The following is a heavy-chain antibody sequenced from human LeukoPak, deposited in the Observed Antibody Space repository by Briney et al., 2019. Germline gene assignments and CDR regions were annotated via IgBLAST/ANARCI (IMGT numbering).Heavy chain of an antibody. CDR2: IKSKTDGGTT. CDR1: GFTFSNAW. Sequence: GGSLRLSCAASGFTFSNAWMSWVRQAPGKGLEWVGRIKSKTDGGTTDYAAPVKGRFAISRDDSKNTLYLQMSSLRGEDTAVYYCAKIFHTSSWYGKGYYFDYWGQGTQVTVSS. V-gene: IGHV3-15*01. CDR3: AKIFHTSSWYGKGYYFDY. D-gene: IGHD6-13*01. J-gene: IGHJ4*02.